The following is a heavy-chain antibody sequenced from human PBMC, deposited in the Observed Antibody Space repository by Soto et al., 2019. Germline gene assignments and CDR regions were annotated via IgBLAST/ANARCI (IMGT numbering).Heavy chain of an antibody. Sequence: QLQLHMSGSGLVKPSQTLSLTCTVSGASITYGAYYWSWIRQTPGKGLEWIGYINHLETTFYNPSCESRLTLSIDRTKNQFSLNLTSMSAADRDVYFCARGGGFDSFDYWGQGILVTVSS. CDR2: INHLETT. CDR1: GASITYGAYY. V-gene: IGHV4-30-2*01. D-gene: IGHD3-10*01. CDR3: ARGGGFDSFDY. J-gene: IGHJ4*02.